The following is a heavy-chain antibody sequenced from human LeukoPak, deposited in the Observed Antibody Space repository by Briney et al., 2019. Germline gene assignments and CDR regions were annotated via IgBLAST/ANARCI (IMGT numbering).Heavy chain of an antibody. D-gene: IGHD3-10*01. CDR3: ARDYGSGNSQIFDY. V-gene: IGHV4-59*01. CDR1: GGSISSYY. Sequence: SETLSLTCTVSGGSISSYYWSWIRQPPGKGLEWIGYIYYSGSTSYNPSLKSRVTISVDTSKNQFSLKLKSVTAADTAMYYCARDYGSGNSQIFDYWGQGTLVTVSS. CDR2: IYYSGST. J-gene: IGHJ4*02.